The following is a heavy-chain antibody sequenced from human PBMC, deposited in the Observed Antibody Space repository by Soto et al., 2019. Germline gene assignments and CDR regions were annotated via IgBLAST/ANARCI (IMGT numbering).Heavy chain of an antibody. CDR2: IKQDGSEK. Sequence: GGSLRLSCAASGFTFSSYWMSWVRQAPGKGLEWVANIKQDGSEKCYVDSVKGRFTISRDNAKNSLYLQMNSLRAEDTAVYYCARDFNYYDSSGHFDYWGQGTLVTVSS. CDR1: GFTFSSYW. V-gene: IGHV3-7*01. D-gene: IGHD3-22*01. CDR3: ARDFNYYDSSGHFDY. J-gene: IGHJ4*02.